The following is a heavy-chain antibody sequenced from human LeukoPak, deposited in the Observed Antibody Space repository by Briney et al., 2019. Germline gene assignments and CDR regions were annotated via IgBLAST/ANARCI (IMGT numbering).Heavy chain of an antibody. CDR2: ISGSGGST. CDR1: GFTFSSYA. Sequence: SGGSLTLSCAASGFTFSSYAMSWVRQAPGKGLEWVSAISGSGGSTYYADSVKGRFTISRDNSKNTLYLQMNSLRAEDTAVYYCARGPFYYYYYMDVWGKGTTVTVSS. CDR3: ARGPFYYYYYMDV. J-gene: IGHJ6*03. V-gene: IGHV3-23*01.